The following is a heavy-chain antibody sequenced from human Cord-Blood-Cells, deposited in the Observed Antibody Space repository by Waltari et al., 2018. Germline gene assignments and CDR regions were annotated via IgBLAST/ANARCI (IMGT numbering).Heavy chain of an antibody. V-gene: IGHV3-21*01. Sequence: EVQLVESGGGLVKPGGSLRLSCAASVFTFSSYSMNWFRQAPGKGLEWVSSISSSSSYIYYADSVKGRFTISRDNAKNSLYLQMNSLRAEDTAVYYCARAIVDFWSGYYYYYMDVWGKGTTVTVSS. CDR2: ISSSSSYI. J-gene: IGHJ6*03. D-gene: IGHD3-3*01. CDR1: VFTFSSYS. CDR3: ARAIVDFWSGYYYYYMDV.